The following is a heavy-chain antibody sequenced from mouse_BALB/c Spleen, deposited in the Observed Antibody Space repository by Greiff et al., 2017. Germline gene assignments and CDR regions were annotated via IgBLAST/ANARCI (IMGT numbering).Heavy chain of an antibody. J-gene: IGHJ1*01. CDR3: GRGGLRRYFDV. CDR2: ISSGGST. CDR1: GFTFSSYA. D-gene: IGHD2-4*01. V-gene: IGHV5-6-5*01. Sequence: EVMLVESGGGLVKPGGSLKLSCAASGFTFSSYAMSWVRQTPEKRLEWVASISSGGSTYYPDSVKGRFTISRDNARNILYLQMSSLRSEDTAMYYCGRGGLRRYFDVWGAGTTVTVSS.